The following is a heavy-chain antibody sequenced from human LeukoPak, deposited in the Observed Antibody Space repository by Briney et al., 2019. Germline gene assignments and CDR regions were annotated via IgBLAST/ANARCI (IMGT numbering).Heavy chain of an antibody. J-gene: IGHJ4*02. CDR2: IIPIFGTA. CDR3: ARVATGIAVAGLMTN. D-gene: IGHD6-19*01. Sequence: SVKVSCKASGGTFSSYAISWVRQAPGQGLEWMGGIIPIFGTANYAQKFQGRVTITADKSTSTAYMELSSLRSEDTAVYYCARVATGIAVAGLMTNWGQGTLVTVSS. CDR1: GGTFSSYA. V-gene: IGHV1-69*06.